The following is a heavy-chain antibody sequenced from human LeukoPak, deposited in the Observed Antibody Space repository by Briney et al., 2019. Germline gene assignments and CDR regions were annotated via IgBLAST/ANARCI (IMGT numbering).Heavy chain of an antibody. Sequence: ASVKVSCKASGYTFTSYGISWVRQAPGQGLEWMGWISAYNGNANYAQKLQGRVTMTTDKSTSTAYMELSSLRSEDTAVYYCAREGLYCSGGSCLDYWGQGTLVTVSS. V-gene: IGHV1-18*01. J-gene: IGHJ4*02. CDR2: ISAYNGNA. D-gene: IGHD2-15*01. CDR3: AREGLYCSGGSCLDY. CDR1: GYTFTSYG.